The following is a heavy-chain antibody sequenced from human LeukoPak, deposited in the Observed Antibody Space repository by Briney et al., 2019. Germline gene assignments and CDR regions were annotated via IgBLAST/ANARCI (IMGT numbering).Heavy chain of an antibody. V-gene: IGHV3-48*03. CDR2: ISSSGSTI. Sequence: GGTLRLSCAASGFTFSSYEMNWVRQAPGKGLEWVSYISSSGSTIYYADSVKGRFTISRDNAKNSLYLQMNSLRAEDTAVYYCARDRVTHPIYYYYYMDVWGKGTTVTISS. CDR1: GFTFSSYE. J-gene: IGHJ6*03. CDR3: ARDRVTHPIYYYYYMDV. D-gene: IGHD2-21*02.